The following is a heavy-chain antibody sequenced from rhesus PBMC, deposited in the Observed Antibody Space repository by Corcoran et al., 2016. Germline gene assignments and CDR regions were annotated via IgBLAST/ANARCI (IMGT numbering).Heavy chain of an antibody. CDR3: ARDQVDFWTGYYHDY. Sequence: QVQLQQWGEGLVKPSETLSLTCAVYGGSISSNYWSWIRQPPGKGLEVIGGIRSGGSTNYNPPLKSRVTISIDTSKKQLSLKLGSVTAADTAVYYCARDQVDFWTGYYHDYWGQGVLVTVSS. D-gene: IGHD3-3*01. CDR2: IRSGGST. J-gene: IGHJ4*01. V-gene: IGHV4-160*01. CDR1: GGSISSNY.